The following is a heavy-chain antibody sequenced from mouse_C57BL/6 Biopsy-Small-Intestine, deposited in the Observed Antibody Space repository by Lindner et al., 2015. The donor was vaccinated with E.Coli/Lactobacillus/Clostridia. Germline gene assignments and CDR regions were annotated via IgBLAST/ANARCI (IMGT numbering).Heavy chain of an antibody. CDR3: VRENTVFGVVNGEHFYYGLDV. Sequence: SVKVSCKASGYTLSNSGFTWVRLAPGQGPEWMGWISPNNGKTNYAQVFQDRLTLTADTPTSMAYMELRSLRSDDTAVYYCVRENTVFGVVNGEHFYYGLDVWGQGTTVIVSS. J-gene: IGHJ1*01. V-gene: IGHV1-7*01. D-gene: IGHD1-1*01. CDR2: ISPNNGKT. CDR1: GYTLSNSG.